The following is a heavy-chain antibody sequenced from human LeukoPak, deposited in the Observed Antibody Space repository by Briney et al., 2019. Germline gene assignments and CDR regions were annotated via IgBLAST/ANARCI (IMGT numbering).Heavy chain of an antibody. CDR2: IKQDGSEK. D-gene: IGHD2-21*01. Sequence: AGSLRLSSAAPGFTLSSYWMSCLRTAPSKQPPMESIIKQDGSEKYYVDFVRGRFTISRDNAKNSLYLQMNSLRAEDTAVYYCARDFVAGCTDYWGQGTLVTVSS. J-gene: IGHJ4*02. CDR3: ARDFVAGCTDY. CDR1: GFTLSSYW. V-gene: IGHV3-7*01.